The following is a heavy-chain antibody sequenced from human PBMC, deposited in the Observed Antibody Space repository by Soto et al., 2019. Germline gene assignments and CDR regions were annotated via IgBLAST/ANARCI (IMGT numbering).Heavy chain of an antibody. Sequence: SETLSLTCTVSGGSISSGDYYWSWIRQPPGKGLEWIGYIYYSGSTYYNPSLKSRVTISVDTSKNQFSLKLSSVTAADTAVYYCARIGSSGYFFDYWGQGTLVTVAS. CDR1: GGSISSGDYY. CDR2: IYYSGST. J-gene: IGHJ4*02. CDR3: ARIGSSGYFFDY. V-gene: IGHV4-30-4*01. D-gene: IGHD3-22*01.